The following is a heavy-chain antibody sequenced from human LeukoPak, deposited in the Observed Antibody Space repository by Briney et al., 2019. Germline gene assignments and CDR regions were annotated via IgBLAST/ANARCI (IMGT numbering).Heavy chain of an antibody. D-gene: IGHD2-21*01. CDR1: GGSISSTTYY. J-gene: IGHJ5*02. Sequence: SETLSLTCTVSGGSISSTTYYWGWIRQPPGKGLEYIGSVYYSGSTYYNPSLKGRVTISVDTSKNQFSLKLSSVTAADTAVYYCARHISGLNWFDPWGQGTLVTVSS. V-gene: IGHV4-39*01. CDR3: ARHISGLNWFDP. CDR2: VYYSGST.